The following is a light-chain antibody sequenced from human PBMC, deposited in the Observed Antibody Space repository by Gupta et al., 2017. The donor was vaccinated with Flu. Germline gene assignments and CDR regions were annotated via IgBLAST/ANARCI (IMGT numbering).Light chain of an antibody. CDR1: ALAKKY. V-gene: IGLV3-25*02. J-gene: IGLJ1*01. Sequence: SYELTQPPSVSVSPGPTARIPRSGQALAKKYAYWFQQKAGQAPLLLIFKDNKRPSVIPERFSGSSSGTTVTLTISGVQAEDEADYYCQSTDNNDAFVFGTGTKVTVL. CDR2: KDN. CDR3: QSTDNNDAFV.